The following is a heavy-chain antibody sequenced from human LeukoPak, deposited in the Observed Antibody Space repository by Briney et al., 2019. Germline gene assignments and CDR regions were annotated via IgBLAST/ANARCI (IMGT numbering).Heavy chain of an antibody. J-gene: IGHJ4*02. CDR2: ISYDGSNK. D-gene: IGHD3-10*01. CDR1: GFTFSDYY. Sequence: PGGSLRLSCAASGFTFSDYYMSWIRQAPGKGLEWVAVISYDGSNKYYADSVKGRFTISRDNSKNTLYLQMNSLRAEDTAVYYCAKDQDYYGSGSLDHWGQGTLVTVSS. V-gene: IGHV3-30*18. CDR3: AKDQDYYGSGSLDH.